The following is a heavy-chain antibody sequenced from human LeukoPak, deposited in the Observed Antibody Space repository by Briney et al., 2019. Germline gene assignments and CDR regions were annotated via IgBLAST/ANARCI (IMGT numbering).Heavy chain of an antibody. J-gene: IGHJ4*02. D-gene: IGHD1-26*01. Sequence: PGGSLRLSCAASGFTFSDYYMSWVRQAPGKGLEWVSVIYSGGSTYYADSVKGRFTISRDNSKNTLFLHMNSLRAEDTAVYYCARAIVGATGFDYWGQGTLVTVSS. CDR2: IYSGGST. V-gene: IGHV3-53*01. CDR1: GFTFSDYY. CDR3: ARAIVGATGFDY.